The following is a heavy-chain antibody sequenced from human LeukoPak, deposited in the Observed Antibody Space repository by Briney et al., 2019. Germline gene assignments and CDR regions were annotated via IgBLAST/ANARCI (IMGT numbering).Heavy chain of an antibody. V-gene: IGHV4-31*03. D-gene: IGHD1-7*01. J-gene: IGHJ4*02. Sequence: SETLSLTCTVSGGSTSSGGYYWNWIRQHPGKGLEWIGEINHSGSTNYNPSLKSRVTISVDTSKNQFSLKLSSVTAADTAVYYCARVSRRWKLLDYWGQGTLVTVSS. CDR3: ARVSRRWKLLDY. CDR1: GGSTSSGGYY. CDR2: INHSGST.